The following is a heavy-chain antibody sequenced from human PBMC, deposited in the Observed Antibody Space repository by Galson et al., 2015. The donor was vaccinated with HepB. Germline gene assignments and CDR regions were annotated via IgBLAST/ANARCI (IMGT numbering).Heavy chain of an antibody. Sequence: SLRLSCAASGFTFSSYSMNWVRQAPGKGLEWVSSISSSNSYIYYADSVKGRFTISRDNAKNSLYLQMNSLTAEDTAVYYCARNLRIAAAGQHFDFWGQGTLVTVSS. D-gene: IGHD6-13*01. CDR3: ARNLRIAAAGQHFDF. CDR2: ISSSNSYI. V-gene: IGHV3-21*01. J-gene: IGHJ4*02. CDR1: GFTFSSYS.